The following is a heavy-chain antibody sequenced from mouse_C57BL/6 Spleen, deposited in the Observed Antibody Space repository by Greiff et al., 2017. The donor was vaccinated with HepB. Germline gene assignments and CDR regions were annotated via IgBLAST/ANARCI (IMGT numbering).Heavy chain of an antibody. J-gene: IGHJ2*01. V-gene: IGHV1-42*01. CDR2: INPSTGGT. CDR1: GYSFTGYY. CDR3: ARGDYDYFDY. Sequence: QLQQSGPELVKPGASVKISCKASGYSFTGYYMNWVKQSPEKSLEWIGEINPSTGGTTYNQKFKAKATLTVDKSSSTAYMQLKSLTSEDSAVYYCARGDYDYFDYWGQGTTLTVSS. D-gene: IGHD2-13*01.